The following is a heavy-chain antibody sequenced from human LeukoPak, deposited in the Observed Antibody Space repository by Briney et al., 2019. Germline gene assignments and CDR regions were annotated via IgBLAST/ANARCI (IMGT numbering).Heavy chain of an antibody. Sequence: PGGSLRLSCAASGFTVSSNYMSWVRQAPGKGLEWVSAISGSGGSTYYADSVKGRFTISRDNSKNTLYLQMNSLRAEDTAVYYCAKLFGIVVVPAAIDYWGQGTLVTVSS. V-gene: IGHV3-23*01. CDR3: AKLFGIVVVPAAIDY. CDR2: ISGSGGST. D-gene: IGHD2-2*01. J-gene: IGHJ4*02. CDR1: GFTVSSNY.